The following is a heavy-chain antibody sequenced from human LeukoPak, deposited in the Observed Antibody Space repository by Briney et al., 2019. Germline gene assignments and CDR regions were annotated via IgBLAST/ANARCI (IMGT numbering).Heavy chain of an antibody. CDR2: ISSSGSTI. Sequence: GGSLRLSCAASGFTFSDYYMSWIRQAPGKGLEWVSYISSSGSTIYYADSVKGRFTISRDNAKNSLYLQMNSLRAEDTAVYYCARTRGVDTAMVTIDYWGQGTLVTVSS. D-gene: IGHD5-18*01. J-gene: IGHJ4*02. CDR1: GFTFSDYY. V-gene: IGHV3-11*01. CDR3: ARTRGVDTAMVTIDY.